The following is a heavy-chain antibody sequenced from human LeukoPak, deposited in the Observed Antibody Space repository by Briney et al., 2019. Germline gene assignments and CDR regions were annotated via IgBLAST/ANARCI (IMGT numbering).Heavy chain of an antibody. Sequence: GGSLRLSCAVSGFTFSSYAMRWVRQAPGKGLEWVSGISASGSSTFDADSVKGRFTISRDNSKNTLYLQMNSLRAEDTAVYYCARDNSYVPMGGFDYWGQGTLVTVSS. J-gene: IGHJ4*02. CDR2: ISASGSST. CDR1: GFTFSSYA. V-gene: IGHV3-23*01. CDR3: ARDNSYVPMGGFDY. D-gene: IGHD3-10*02.